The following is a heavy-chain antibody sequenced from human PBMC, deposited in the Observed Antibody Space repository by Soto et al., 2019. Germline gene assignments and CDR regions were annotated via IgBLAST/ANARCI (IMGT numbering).Heavy chain of an antibody. CDR2: IYPSVSS. J-gene: IGHJ4*02. D-gene: IGHD2-21*02. V-gene: IGHV4-38-2*02. Sequence: SETLSLTCSVSGFAISRGYYWSWVRQPPGKGLEWIGSIYPSVSSYHNPSLATRLGLSIDASKNQFTLNLTSVTAADTALYFCARGKVGTTFFDTWGQGIQVTVSS. CDR3: ARGKVGTTFFDT. CDR1: GFAISRGYY.